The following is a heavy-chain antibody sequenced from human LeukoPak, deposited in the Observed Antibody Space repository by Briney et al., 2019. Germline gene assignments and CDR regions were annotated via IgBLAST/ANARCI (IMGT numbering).Heavy chain of an antibody. CDR1: GY. CDR2: IYHSGST. D-gene: IGHD6-19*01. V-gene: IGHV4-38-2*01. J-gene: IGHJ4*02. Sequence: PSETLSLTCAVSGYWGWIRQPPGKGLEWIGSIYHSGSTYYNPSLKSRVTISVDTSKNQFSLKLSSVTAADTAVYYCARIYSGWYLDYWGQGTLVTVSS. CDR3: ARIYSGWYLDY.